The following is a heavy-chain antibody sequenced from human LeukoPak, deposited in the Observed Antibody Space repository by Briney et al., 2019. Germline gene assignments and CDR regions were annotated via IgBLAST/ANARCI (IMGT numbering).Heavy chain of an antibody. CDR2: ISGSGGST. CDR1: GFTFSSYD. D-gene: IGHD3-3*01. CDR3: AKSPSFGVVIMYYFDY. J-gene: IGHJ4*02. Sequence: GGSLRLSCAASGFTFSSYDMSWVRQAPGKGLEWVSAISGSGGSTYYADSVKGRFTISRDNSKNTLYLQMNSLRAEDTAVYYCAKSPSFGVVIMYYFDYWGQGTLVTVSS. V-gene: IGHV3-23*01.